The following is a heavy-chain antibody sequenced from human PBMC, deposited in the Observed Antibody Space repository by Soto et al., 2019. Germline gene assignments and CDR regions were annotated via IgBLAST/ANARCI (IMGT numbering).Heavy chain of an antibody. CDR1: GGTFSSYA. D-gene: IGHD3-22*01. CDR2: IIPIFGTA. Sequence: QVQLVQSGAEVKKPGSSVKVSCKASGGTFSSYAITWVRQAPGQGLEWMGGIIPIFGTANYAQKFQARVTITADEYTSTAYMELSSLRSEDTAVYYCARDRGHSSGYYPSWFDPWGQGSMATVSS. V-gene: IGHV1-69*12. J-gene: IGHJ5*02. CDR3: ARDRGHSSGYYPSWFDP.